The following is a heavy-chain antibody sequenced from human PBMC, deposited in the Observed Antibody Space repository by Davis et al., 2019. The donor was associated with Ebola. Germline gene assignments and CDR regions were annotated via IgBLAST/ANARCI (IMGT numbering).Heavy chain of an antibody. CDR1: GGSFSGYY. V-gene: IGHV4-34*01. D-gene: IGHD3-3*01. Sequence: SQTLSLTCAVYGGSFSGYYWSWIRQPPGKGLEWIGEINHSGSTNYNPSLKSRVTISVDTSKNQFSLKLSSVTAADTAVYYCARKYYDFWSGYIRMNWFDPWGQGTLVTVSS. J-gene: IGHJ5*02. CDR3: ARKYYDFWSGYIRMNWFDP. CDR2: INHSGST.